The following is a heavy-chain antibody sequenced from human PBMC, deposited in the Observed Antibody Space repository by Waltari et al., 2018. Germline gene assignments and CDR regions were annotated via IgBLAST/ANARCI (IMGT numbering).Heavy chain of an antibody. Sequence: VQLVQSGAEVKKPGASVKVSCKVSGYTLTELSMHWVRQAPGKGLEWVSLISWDGGSTYYADAVKGRFTISRDNSKNSLYLQMNSLRTEDTALYYCAKDEDSRGLGMDVWGQGTTVTVSS. D-gene: IGHD3-22*01. V-gene: IGHV3-43*01. J-gene: IGHJ6*02. CDR1: GYTLTELS. CDR2: ISWDGGST. CDR3: AKDEDSRGLGMDV.